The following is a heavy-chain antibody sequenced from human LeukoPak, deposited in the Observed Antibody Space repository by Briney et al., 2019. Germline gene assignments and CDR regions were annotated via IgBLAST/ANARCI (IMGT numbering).Heavy chain of an antibody. Sequence: GGPLTLLCAASGFTFSSYEMIWVRQAPGRGLEGVAYISSCGSNIYHPHPVKGRITISRDNDQDPLYLQMVSLRAEDTAVYECTRELYTRDGYNSYMDVWGRGTTVTVSS. V-gene: IGHV3-48*03. CDR1: GFTFSSYE. CDR3: TRELYTRDGYNSYMDV. J-gene: IGHJ6*03. CDR2: ISSCGSNI. D-gene: IGHD5-24*01.